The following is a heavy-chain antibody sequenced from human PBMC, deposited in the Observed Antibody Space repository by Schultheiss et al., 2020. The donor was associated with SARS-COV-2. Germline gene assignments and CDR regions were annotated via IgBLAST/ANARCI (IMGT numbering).Heavy chain of an antibody. V-gene: IGHV1-24*01. CDR2: FDPEDGET. CDR1: GYTLTELS. D-gene: IGHD6-13*01. CDR3: ATDGRPYSSSWYNGWSKWFDP. J-gene: IGHJ5*02. Sequence: ASVKVSCKVSGYTLTELSMHWVRQAPGKGLEWMGGFDPEDGETIYAQKFQGRVTMTEDTSTDTAYMELSSLRSEDTAVYYCATDGRPYSSSWYNGWSKWFDPWGQGTLVTVSS.